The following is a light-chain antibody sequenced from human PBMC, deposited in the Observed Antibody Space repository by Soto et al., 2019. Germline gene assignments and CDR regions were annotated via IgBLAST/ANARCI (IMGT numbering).Light chain of an antibody. Sequence: QSVLTQPPSASGSPGQSLTISCTGTSTDVGNYNYVSWYQQHPGKAPKLMISDVNRRPSGVPDRFSGSKSGNTASLTVSGLQDEDEADYYCSSYAGSNNWVFGGGTKLTVL. J-gene: IGLJ3*02. CDR3: SSYAGSNNWV. V-gene: IGLV2-8*01. CDR2: DVN. CDR1: STDVGNYNY.